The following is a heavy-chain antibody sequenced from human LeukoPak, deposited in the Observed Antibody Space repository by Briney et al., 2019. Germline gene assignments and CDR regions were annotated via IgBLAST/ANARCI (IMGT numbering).Heavy chain of an antibody. J-gene: IGHJ6*02. CDR2: MNPNSGNT. V-gene: IGHV1-8*01. CDR3: AREATVTPYYYYYGMDV. D-gene: IGHD4-11*01. Sequence: ASVKVSCKASGYTFTSYDIIWVRQATGQGLEWMGWMNPNSGNTGYAQKFQGRVTMTRNTSISTAYMELSSLRSEDTAVYYCAREATVTPYYYYYGMDVWGQGTTVTVSS. CDR1: GYTFTSYD.